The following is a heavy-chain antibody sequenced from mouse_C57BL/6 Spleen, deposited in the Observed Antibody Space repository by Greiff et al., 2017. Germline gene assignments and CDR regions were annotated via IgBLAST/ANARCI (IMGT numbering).Heavy chain of an antibody. CDR3: ARDRGFEGYFDV. V-gene: IGHV5-16*01. CDR2: INYDGSST. CDR1: GFTFSDYY. Sequence: EVQRVESEGGLVQPGSSMKLSCTASGFTFSDYYMAWVRQVPEKGLEWVANINYDGSSTYYLDSLKSRFIISRDNAKNILYLQMSSLKSEDTATYYCARDRGFEGYFDVWGTGTTVTVSS. D-gene: IGHD3-1*01. J-gene: IGHJ1*03.